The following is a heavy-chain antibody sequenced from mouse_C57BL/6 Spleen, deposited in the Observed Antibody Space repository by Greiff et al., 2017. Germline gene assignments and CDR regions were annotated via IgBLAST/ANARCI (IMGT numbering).Heavy chain of an antibody. CDR1: GFSLTSYG. Sequence: VQLKESGPGLVAPSQSLSITCTVSGFSLTSYGVDWVRQSPGKGLEWLGVIWGVGSTNYNSALKSRLSISKDNSKSQVFLKMNSLQTDDTAMYYCASLSYYDYDVWFAYWGQGTLVTVSA. V-gene: IGHV2-6*01. CDR3: ASLSYYDYDVWFAY. J-gene: IGHJ3*01. CDR2: IWGVGST. D-gene: IGHD2-4*01.